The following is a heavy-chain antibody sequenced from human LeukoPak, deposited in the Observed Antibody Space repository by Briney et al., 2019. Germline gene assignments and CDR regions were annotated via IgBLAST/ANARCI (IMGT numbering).Heavy chain of an antibody. V-gene: IGHV3-7*01. CDR3: AKDTYGGYVFTPDY. CDR2: IKQDGSEK. Sequence: PGGSLRLSCAASGFTFSSYWMSWVRQAPGKGLEWVANIKQDGSEKYYVDSVKGRFTISRDNAKNTLYLQMNSLRAEDTAVYYCAKDTYGGYVFTPDYWGQGTLVTVSS. J-gene: IGHJ4*02. D-gene: IGHD4-17*01. CDR1: GFTFSSYW.